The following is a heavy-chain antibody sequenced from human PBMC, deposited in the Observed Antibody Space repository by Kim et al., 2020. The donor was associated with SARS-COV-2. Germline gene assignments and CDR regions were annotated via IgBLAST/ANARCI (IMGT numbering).Heavy chain of an antibody. V-gene: IGHV3-7*03. D-gene: IGHD6-19*01. CDR2: DGREK. CDR3: ARVGSG. J-gene: IGHJ4*02. Sequence: DGREKYYVDSVKGRFTISRDNAKNSLYLQMNSLRAEDTAVYYCARVGSGWGQGTLVTVSS.